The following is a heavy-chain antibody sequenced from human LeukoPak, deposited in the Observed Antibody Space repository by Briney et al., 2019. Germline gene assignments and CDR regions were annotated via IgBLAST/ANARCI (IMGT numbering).Heavy chain of an antibody. CDR3: ARGISYYDSSGYFDI. J-gene: IGHJ3*02. V-gene: IGHV4-59*01. Sequence: SETLSLTCTVSGGSISSYYWSWIRQPPGKGLEWIGYIYYSGSTNYNPSLKSRVTISVDTSKNQFSLKLSSVTAADTAVYYCARGISYYDSSGYFDIWGQGTMVTVSS. CDR2: IYYSGST. D-gene: IGHD3-22*01. CDR1: GGSISSYY.